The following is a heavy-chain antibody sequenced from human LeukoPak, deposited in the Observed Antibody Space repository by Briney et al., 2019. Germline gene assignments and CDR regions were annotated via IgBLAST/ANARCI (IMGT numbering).Heavy chain of an antibody. J-gene: IGHJ4*02. V-gene: IGHV3-48*01. Sequence: GGSLRLSRAASGLTFSSNGMVWARQPPKKGLEWLSYIITFSSTIKYADSVRGRFTISRDNATNSLYLQMDSLRADDTAVYYCAREVVGLDYWGRRIVVTVSS. D-gene: IGHD3/OR15-3a*01. CDR1: GLTFSSNG. CDR2: IITFSSTI. CDR3: AREVVGLDY.